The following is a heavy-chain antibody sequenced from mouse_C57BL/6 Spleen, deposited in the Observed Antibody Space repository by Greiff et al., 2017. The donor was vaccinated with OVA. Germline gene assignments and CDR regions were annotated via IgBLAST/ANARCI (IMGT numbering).Heavy chain of an antibody. D-gene: IGHD2-5*01. Sequence: VQLKESGAELVKPGASVKLSCTASGFNIKDYYMHWVKQRTEPGLEWIGRLDPEDGETKYAPKFPGKATITADTSSNTAYLQLSSLTSEDTAVYYCASPLYSNYSYWGQGTTLTVSS. V-gene: IGHV14-2*01. CDR2: LDPEDGET. J-gene: IGHJ2*01. CDR1: GFNIKDYY. CDR3: ASPLYSNYSY.